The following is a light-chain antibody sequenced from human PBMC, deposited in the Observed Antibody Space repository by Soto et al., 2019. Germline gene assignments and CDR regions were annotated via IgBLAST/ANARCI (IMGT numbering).Light chain of an antibody. CDR1: QSINNL. J-gene: IGKJ5*01. Sequence: EVVLTQSPASLSVSPGERATLSCRASQSINNLLAWYQQKPGQAPRLLIYATSTRATGIPARFSGSGSGTEFTLTISTLQSEDFAVYYCQQYNNWPITFGPGTRLE. CDR3: QQYNNWPIT. V-gene: IGKV3-15*01. CDR2: ATS.